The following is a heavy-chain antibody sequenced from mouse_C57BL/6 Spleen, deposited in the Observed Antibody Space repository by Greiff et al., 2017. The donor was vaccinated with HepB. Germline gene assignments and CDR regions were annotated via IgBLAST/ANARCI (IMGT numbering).Heavy chain of an antibody. J-gene: IGHJ2*01. CDR3: ARKEGYYGSSYGTFDY. CDR2: IYPGGGYT. CDR1: GYTFTNYW. D-gene: IGHD1-1*01. Sequence: QVQLQQSGAELVRPGTSVKMSCKASGYTFTNYWIGWAKQRPGHGLEWIGDIYPGGGYTNYNETFKGKATLTADKSSSTAYMQFSSLTSEDSAIYYCARKEGYYGSSYGTFDYWGQGTTLTVSS. V-gene: IGHV1-63*01.